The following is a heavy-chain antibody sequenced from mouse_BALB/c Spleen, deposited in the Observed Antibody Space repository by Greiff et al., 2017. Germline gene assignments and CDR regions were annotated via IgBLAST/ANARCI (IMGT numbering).Heavy chain of an antibody. CDR1: GYTFTDYV. J-gene: IGHJ3*01. V-gene: IGHV1-77*01. D-gene: IGHD1-1*01. CDR3: ARWITTVVPFAY. CDR2: IYPGSGST. Sequence: QVQLKQSGPELVKPGASVKMSCKASGYTFTDYVISWVKQRTGQGLEWIGEIYPGSGSTYYNEKFKGKATLTADKSSNTAYMQLSSLTSEDSAVYFCARWITTVVPFAYWGQGTLVTVSA.